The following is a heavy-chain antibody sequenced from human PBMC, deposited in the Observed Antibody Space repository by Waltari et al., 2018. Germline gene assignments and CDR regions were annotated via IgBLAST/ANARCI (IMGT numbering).Heavy chain of an antibody. V-gene: IGHV3-7*01. CDR2: IQRDGNGK. D-gene: IGHD1-26*01. Sequence: EVQLVESGGDLVQPGGSLRLSWAASGFTCGSYWLTWVRQAPGKGLEWVANIQRDGNGKYYADSVKGRFTISRDNAKNSLYLQMNSLRAEDTAVYYCARAYSGSYETWGQGTLVTVSS. J-gene: IGHJ3*01. CDR1: GFTCGSYW. CDR3: ARAYSGSYET.